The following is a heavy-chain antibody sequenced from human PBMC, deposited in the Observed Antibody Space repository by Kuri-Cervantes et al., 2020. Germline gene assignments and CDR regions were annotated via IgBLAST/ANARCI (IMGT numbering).Heavy chain of an antibody. CDR3: ASRDQAAEYLRYGMDV. CDR2: INPSGGST. J-gene: IGHJ6*02. Sequence: ASVKVSCKASGYTFTSYYMHWVRQAPGQGLEWMGIINPSGGSTSYAQKFQGRVTMTRDTSTSTVYMELSSLRSEDTAVYYCASRDQAAEYLRYGMDVWGQGTTVTVSS. D-gene: IGHD6-13*01. V-gene: IGHV1-46*01. CDR1: GYTFTSYY.